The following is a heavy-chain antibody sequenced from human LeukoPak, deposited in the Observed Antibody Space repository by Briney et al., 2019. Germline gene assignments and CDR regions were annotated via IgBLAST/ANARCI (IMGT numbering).Heavy chain of an antibody. J-gene: IGHJ5*02. CDR3: VRHRPDRYYGSGSYLWFDP. V-gene: IGHV4-39*01. CDR1: GGSISSSSYY. D-gene: IGHD3-10*01. Sequence: SETLSLTCTVSGGSISSSSYYWGWIRQPPGKGLEWIGSIYYSGSTYYNPSLKSRVTISVDTSKNQFSLKLSSVTAADTAVYYCVRHRPDRYYGSGSYLWFDPWGQGTLVTVSS. CDR2: IYYSGST.